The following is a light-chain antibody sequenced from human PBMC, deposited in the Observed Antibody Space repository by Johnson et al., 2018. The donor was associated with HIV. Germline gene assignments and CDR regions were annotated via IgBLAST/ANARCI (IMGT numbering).Light chain of an antibody. Sequence: QSVLTQPPSVSAAPGQKVTISCSGSSSNIGNNYVSWYQQLPGTAPKLLIYENNKRPSGIPDRFSGSKSGTSATLGITGLQTGDEAVYYCGTWDSSLSAHYVFGTGTKITGL. V-gene: IGLV1-51*02. J-gene: IGLJ1*01. CDR3: GTWDSSLSAHYV. CDR2: ENN. CDR1: SSNIGNNY.